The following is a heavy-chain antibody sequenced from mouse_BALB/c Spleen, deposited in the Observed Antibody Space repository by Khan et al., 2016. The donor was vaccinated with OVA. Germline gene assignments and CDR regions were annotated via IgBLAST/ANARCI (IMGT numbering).Heavy chain of an antibody. V-gene: IGHV1-7*01. CDR2: ITPSTGYT. CDR3: ARAILNGYRPFAY. Sequence: QVQLQQSGAELAKPGASVKMSCKASGYTFTTYWMHWVKQRPGQGLEWIGYITPSTGYTEYNQKFKDKATLTSDKSSSTAYMQLSSLKSEDSAVYYCARAILNGYRPFAYWGQGTLVTVSA. CDR1: GYTFTTYW. J-gene: IGHJ3*01. D-gene: IGHD2-2*01.